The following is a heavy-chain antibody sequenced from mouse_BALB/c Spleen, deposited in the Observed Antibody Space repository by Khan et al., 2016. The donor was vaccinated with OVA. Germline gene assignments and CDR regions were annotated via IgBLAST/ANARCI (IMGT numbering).Heavy chain of an antibody. D-gene: IGHD2-4*01. CDR2: IYPGISDT. V-gene: IGHV1-5*01. Sequence: EVQLQQSGTVLARPGASVKMPCKASGYSFTSYWMHWVKQRPGLGLEWIGAIYPGISDTRYNQKFKGKAKLTAVTSATTAYMELSSLTNEDSAVYYCTRSYDSYYFDYWGQGTLLTVSS. CDR1: GYSFTSYW. J-gene: IGHJ2*01. CDR3: TRSYDSYYFDY.